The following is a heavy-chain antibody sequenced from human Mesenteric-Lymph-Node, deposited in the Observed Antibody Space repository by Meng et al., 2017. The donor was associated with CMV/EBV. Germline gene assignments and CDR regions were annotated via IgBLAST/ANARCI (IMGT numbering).Heavy chain of an antibody. CDR1: SFGEYY. V-gene: IGHV4-34*01. CDR2: INHSGNT. D-gene: IGHD2-2*01. Sequence: SFGEYYWTWLRQPPGKGLEWIGDINHSGNTDYSPSLRSRVTISIDTSKNYFSLNLNSVTAADTAVYYCARVFCTSSTCHPRSVFDPWGQGTLVTVSS. J-gene: IGHJ5*02. CDR3: ARVFCTSSTCHPRSVFDP.